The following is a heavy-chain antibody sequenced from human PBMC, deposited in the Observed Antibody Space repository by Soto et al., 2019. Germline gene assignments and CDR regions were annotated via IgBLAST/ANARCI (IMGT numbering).Heavy chain of an antibody. CDR1: GGTFSSYA. CDR2: IIPIFGTA. Sequence: SVKVSCKASGGTFSSYAISWVRQAPGQGLEWMGGIIPIFGTANYAQKFQGRVTIIADESTSTAYMELSSLRSEDTAVYYCARACAGSCYWYDYWGQGTLVTVSS. V-gene: IGHV1-69*13. CDR3: ARACAGSCYWYDY. D-gene: IGHD2-15*01. J-gene: IGHJ4*02.